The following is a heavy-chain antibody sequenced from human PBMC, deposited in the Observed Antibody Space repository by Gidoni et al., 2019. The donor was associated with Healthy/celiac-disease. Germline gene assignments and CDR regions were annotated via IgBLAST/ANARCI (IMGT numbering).Heavy chain of an antibody. J-gene: IGHJ4*02. Sequence: QVQLQQWGAGLLKPSETLSLTCAVYGGSFSGYYWSWIRQPPGKGLEWIGEIKHSGSTNYNPSLKSRVTISVDTSKNQFSLKLSSVTAADTAVYYCARGRAAAGYDYWGQGTLVTVSS. CDR1: GGSFSGYY. D-gene: IGHD6-13*01. CDR3: ARGRAAAGYDY. V-gene: IGHV4-34*01. CDR2: IKHSGST.